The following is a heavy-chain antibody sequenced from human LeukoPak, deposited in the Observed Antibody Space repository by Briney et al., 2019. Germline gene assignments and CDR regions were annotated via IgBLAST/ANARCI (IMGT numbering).Heavy chain of an antibody. CDR3: ARLSNRRDYHDSSGYLGY. CDR2: INPKSGGT. V-gene: IGHV1-2*02. D-gene: IGHD3-22*01. J-gene: IGHJ4*02. Sequence: ASVKVSCKASGYTFTGHFVHWVRHAPGQGLEWMGWINPKSGGTNYAQKFQGRVTMTRDTSISTAYMELRRLRSDDTAVYYCARLSNRRDYHDSSGYLGYWGQGSLVTVSS. CDR1: GYTFTGHF.